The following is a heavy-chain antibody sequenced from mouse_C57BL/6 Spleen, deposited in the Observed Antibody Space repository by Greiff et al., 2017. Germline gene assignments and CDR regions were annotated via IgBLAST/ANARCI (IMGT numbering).Heavy chain of an antibody. J-gene: IGHJ2*01. CDR1: GYAFSSYW. V-gene: IGHV1-80*01. Sequence: QVQLQQSGAELVKPGASVKISCKASGYAFSSYWMNWVKQRPGKGLEWIGQIYPGDGDTNYNGKFKGKATLTADKSSSTAYMQLSSLTSEDSAVYFCARGDYGHYFDYWGQGTTLTVSS. CDR3: ARGDYGHYFDY. D-gene: IGHD1-1*01. CDR2: IYPGDGDT.